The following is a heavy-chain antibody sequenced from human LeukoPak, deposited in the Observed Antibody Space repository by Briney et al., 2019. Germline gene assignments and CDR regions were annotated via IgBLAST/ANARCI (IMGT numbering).Heavy chain of an antibody. D-gene: IGHD3-22*01. Sequence: GGSLGLSCAASGFTFDDYAMHWVRQAPGKGLEWVSGITWNSVIIAYADSVRGRFTISRDNAKNSLYLQMNSLRAEDMALYYCAKGDTSGLFDHWGQGTLVTVSS. V-gene: IGHV3-9*03. CDR3: AKGDTSGLFDH. CDR1: GFTFDDYA. CDR2: ITWNSVII. J-gene: IGHJ4*02.